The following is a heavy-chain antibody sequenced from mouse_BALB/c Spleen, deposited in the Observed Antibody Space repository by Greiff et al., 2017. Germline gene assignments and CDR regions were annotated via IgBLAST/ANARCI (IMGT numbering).Heavy chain of an antibody. V-gene: IGHV5-17*02. CDR1: GFTFSSFG. CDR2: ISGGSSTI. D-gene: IGHD1-2*01. J-gene: IGHJ3*01. Sequence: EVKLMESGGGLVQPGGSRKLSCAASGFTFSSFGMPWVRQAPEKGLEWVAYISGGSSTIYYADTVKGRFTISRDNPKNTLFLQMTSLRSEDTAMYYCARPPSTATSWFAYWGQGTLVTVSA. CDR3: ARPPSTATSWFAY.